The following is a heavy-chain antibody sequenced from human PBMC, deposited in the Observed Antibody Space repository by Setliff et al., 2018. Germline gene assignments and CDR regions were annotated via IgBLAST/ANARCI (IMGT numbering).Heavy chain of an antibody. V-gene: IGHV3-23*01. CDR2: ISGSGGST. J-gene: IGHJ4*02. Sequence: GGSLRLSCAASGFTFDVYDLNWVRQAPGKGLEWVSSISGSGGSTYYADSVKGRFTISRDNSKNTLYLQMNSLRAEDTAVYYCAKDETFPYYFDYWGQGTLVTVSS. CDR3: AKDETFPYYFDY. D-gene: IGHD2-21*01. CDR1: GFTFDVYD.